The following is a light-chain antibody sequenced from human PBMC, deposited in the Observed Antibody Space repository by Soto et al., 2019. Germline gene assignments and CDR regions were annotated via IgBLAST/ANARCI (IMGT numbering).Light chain of an antibody. J-gene: IGKJ4*01. Sequence: DIQMTQSPSSLSASVGDSVTITCRASPSISTYLNWYQQKPGKAPMLLIYAASSLQSGVPSRFSGSGSGTDFTLTITSLQPEDFATYYCQQSYTTPLTFGGGTKVDIK. CDR3: QQSYTTPLT. V-gene: IGKV1-39*01. CDR1: PSISTY. CDR2: AAS.